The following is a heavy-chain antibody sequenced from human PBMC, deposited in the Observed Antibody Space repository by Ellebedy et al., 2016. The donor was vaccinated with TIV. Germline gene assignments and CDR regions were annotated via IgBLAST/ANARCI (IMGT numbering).Heavy chain of an antibody. D-gene: IGHD3-9*01. J-gene: IGHJ6*02. CDR1: GYTFKNYV. CDR2: INAGTGST. V-gene: IGHV1-3*01. Sequence: ASVKVSCKASGYTFKNYVIHWVRQAPGQRPEWMAWINAGTGSTKASQEFQDRVSITRDIPASTAYLELRSLKSEDTAVYYYSIDPGWGILTGYYYYYGIDVWGQGTTVIVSS. CDR3: SIDPGWGILTGYYYYYGIDV.